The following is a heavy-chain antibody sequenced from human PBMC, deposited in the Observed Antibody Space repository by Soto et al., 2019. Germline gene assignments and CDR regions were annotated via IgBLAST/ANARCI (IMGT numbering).Heavy chain of an antibody. V-gene: IGHV3-30*18. D-gene: IGHD6-19*01. CDR2: ISYDGTNK. J-gene: IGHJ6*02. CDR1: GFTFSHYG. CDR3: AKDGGWLPGYYYYGMDV. Sequence: QVQLVESGGGVVQPGRSLRLSCAASGFTFSHYGMHWVRQAPGKGLEWVAVISYDGTNKYYADSVKGRFTISRDNSKDTMYLQMNSLRAEDTAVYDCAKDGGWLPGYYYYGMDVWGQGTTVTVFS.